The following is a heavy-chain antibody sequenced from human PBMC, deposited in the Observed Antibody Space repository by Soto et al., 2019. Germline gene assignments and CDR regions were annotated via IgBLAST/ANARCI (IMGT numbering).Heavy chain of an antibody. D-gene: IGHD5-12*01. CDR3: SRAGHVDIVATSINWFDP. CDR2: IYYSGST. CDR1: GGSSSSYY. Sequence: SETLSLTCTVSGGSSSSYYWSWIRQPPGKGLEWIGYIYYSGSTYYNPSLKSRVTISVDTSKNQCSLKLSSVTAADTAVYYCSRAGHVDIVATSINWFDPWGQGTLVTVSS. V-gene: IGHV4-59*06. J-gene: IGHJ5*02.